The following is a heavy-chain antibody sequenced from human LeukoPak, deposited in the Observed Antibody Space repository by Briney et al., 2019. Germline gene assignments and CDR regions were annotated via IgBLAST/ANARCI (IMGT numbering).Heavy chain of an antibody. CDR1: GGSISSSSYY. CDR3: ARQRIWASIFGVVRGNWFDP. CDR2: IYYSGST. J-gene: IGHJ5*02. Sequence: SETLSLTCTVSGGSISSSSYYWGWIRQPPGKGLEWIGSIYYSGSTYYNPSLKSRVTISVDTSKNQFSLKLSSVTAADTAVYYCARQRIWASIFGVVRGNWFDPWGQGTLVTVSS. D-gene: IGHD3-3*01. V-gene: IGHV4-39*01.